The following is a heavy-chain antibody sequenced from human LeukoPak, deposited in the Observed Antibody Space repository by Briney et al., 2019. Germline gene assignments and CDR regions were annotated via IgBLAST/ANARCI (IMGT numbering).Heavy chain of an antibody. J-gene: IGHJ4*02. CDR2: IYYSGST. D-gene: IGHD3-22*01. CDR3: ARVTGYMIEDYFDY. V-gene: IGHV4-59*01. CDR1: GGSFSGYY. Sequence: SETLSLTCAVYGGSFSGYYWSWIRQPPGKGLEWIGYIYYSGSTNYNPSLKSRVTISVDTSKNQFSLRLSSVTAADTAVYYCARVTGYMIEDYFDYWGQGTLVTVSS.